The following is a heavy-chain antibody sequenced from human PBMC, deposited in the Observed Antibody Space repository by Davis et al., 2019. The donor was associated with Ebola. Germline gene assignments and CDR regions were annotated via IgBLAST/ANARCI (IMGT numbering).Heavy chain of an antibody. Sequence: ASVKVSCKASGYTFSTSGISWVRQAPGQGLEWMGWISASNGNTYYAQRLQDRVTLITDTSTNTAYMELRRLTSDDTAVYYCARHVVGRTGGGSIDYWGQGTLVTVSS. CDR2: ISASNGNT. V-gene: IGHV1-18*01. J-gene: IGHJ4*02. D-gene: IGHD1/OR15-1a*01. CDR1: GYTFSTSG. CDR3: ARHVVGRTGGGSIDY.